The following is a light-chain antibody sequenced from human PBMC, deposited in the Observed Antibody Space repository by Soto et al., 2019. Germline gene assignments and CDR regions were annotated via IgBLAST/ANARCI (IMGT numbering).Light chain of an antibody. CDR2: DAS. CDR1: RSVSSY. J-gene: IGKJ5*01. Sequence: EIVMTQSPVTRSWSAGEAVTLSCRATRSVSSYLAWYQQKPGQAPRLLIYDASSRPTDIPARFSGSGSGTDFTLTISSLEPEDFALYYCQQRSNWPSTFGQGTPLVIK. CDR3: QQRSNWPST. V-gene: IGKV3-11*01.